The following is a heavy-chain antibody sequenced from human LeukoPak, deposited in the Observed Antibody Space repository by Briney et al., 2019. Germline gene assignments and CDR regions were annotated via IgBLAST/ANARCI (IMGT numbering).Heavy chain of an antibody. CDR1: GFTFSSHW. V-gene: IGHV3-7*03. D-gene: IGHD2-15*01. J-gene: IGHJ5*02. CDR3: AKGAVPAATYNWFDP. Sequence: PGGSLRLSCEASGFTFSSHWMTWVRQAPGKGLEWVANIKQDGSEKYYVDSVKGRFTISRDNAKNSLYLQMNSLRAEDTAVYYCAKGAVPAATYNWFDPWGQGTLVTVSS. CDR2: IKQDGSEK.